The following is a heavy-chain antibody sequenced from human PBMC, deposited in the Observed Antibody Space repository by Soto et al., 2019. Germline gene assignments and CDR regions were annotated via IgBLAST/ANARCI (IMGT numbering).Heavy chain of an antibody. CDR2: IDASDSYT. D-gene: IGHD3-10*01. J-gene: IGHJ3*02. CDR3: ATAMVRGVIPTFDYFDI. V-gene: IGHV5-10-1*01. Sequence: PGESRKISCKGSGYSFTSYWISWVRQMPGKGLEWMGRIDASDSYTNYSPSFQGHVTISADKSISTAYLHWSSLKASDTAMYYCATAMVRGVIPTFDYFDIWGQGTTVLVSS. CDR1: GYSFTSYW.